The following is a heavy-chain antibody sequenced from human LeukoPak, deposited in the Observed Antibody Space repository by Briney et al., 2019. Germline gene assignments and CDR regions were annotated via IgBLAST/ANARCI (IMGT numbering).Heavy chain of an antibody. CDR3: ARMGATVTTLKIDY. Sequence: SETLSLTCAVHGGSFSGYYWSWLRQPPGKGLEWIGEINHSGSTNYNPSLKSRVTISVDTSKNQFSLKLSSVTAADTAVYYCARMGATVTTLKIDYWGQGTLVTVSS. CDR1: GGSFSGYY. V-gene: IGHV4-34*01. J-gene: IGHJ4*02. D-gene: IGHD4-17*01. CDR2: INHSGST.